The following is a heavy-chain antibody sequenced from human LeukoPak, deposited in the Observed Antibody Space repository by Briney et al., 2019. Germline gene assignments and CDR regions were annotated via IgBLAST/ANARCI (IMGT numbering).Heavy chain of an antibody. CDR2: INHSGST. CDR3: ARYGVYYYYGMDG. CDR1: GGSFSGYY. D-gene: IGHD3-10*01. J-gene: IGHJ6*02. V-gene: IGHV4-34*01. Sequence: PSETLSLTCAVYGGSFSGYYWSWIRQPPGKGLEWIGEINHSGSTNYNPSLKSRVTISVDTSKNQFSLKLSSVTAADTAVYYCARYGVYYYYGMDGWGQGTTVTVSS.